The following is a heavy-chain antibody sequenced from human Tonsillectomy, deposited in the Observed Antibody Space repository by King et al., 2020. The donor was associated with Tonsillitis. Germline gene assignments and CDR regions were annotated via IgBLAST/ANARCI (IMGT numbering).Heavy chain of an antibody. Sequence: VQLVESGGGLVQPGGSLRLSCSAFGVTLNNYWMTWVRRAPGKGLEWVANIMEDGKLKYFMDSVEGRFTISRENARNSVYLQMNSLRAGDTAVYYCARDTNYFDGNLYYDVFDLWGQGTMVTVSS. CDR2: IMEDGKLK. D-gene: IGHD3-10*01. CDR1: GVTLNNYW. V-gene: IGHV3-7*03. CDR3: ARDTNYFDGNLYYDVFDL. J-gene: IGHJ3*01.